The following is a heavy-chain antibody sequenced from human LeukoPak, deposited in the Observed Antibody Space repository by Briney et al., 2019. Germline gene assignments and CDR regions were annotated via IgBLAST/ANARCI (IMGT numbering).Heavy chain of an antibody. V-gene: IGHV3-20*04. CDR3: AREGSWERYYFDY. CDR2: INWNGGST. CDR1: GFTFSSYS. Sequence: GGSLRLSCAASGFTFSSYSMNWVRQAPGKGLEWVSGINWNGGSTGYADSVKGRFTISRDNAKNSLYLQMNSLRAEDTALYYCAREGSWERYYFDYWGQGTLVTVSS. J-gene: IGHJ4*02. D-gene: IGHD1-26*01.